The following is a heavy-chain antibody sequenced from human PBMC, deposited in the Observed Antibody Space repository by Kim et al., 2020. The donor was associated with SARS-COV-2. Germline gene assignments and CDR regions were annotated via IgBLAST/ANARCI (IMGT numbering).Heavy chain of an antibody. CDR3: ARESSAGSYYLDS. J-gene: IGHJ4*02. V-gene: IGHV4-34*09. D-gene: IGHD3-10*01. Sequence: NYNPSLKRRLSMSVGTAENEFSLKLSSVTAADTGVYCCARESSAGSYYLDSWGQGTLVTVSS.